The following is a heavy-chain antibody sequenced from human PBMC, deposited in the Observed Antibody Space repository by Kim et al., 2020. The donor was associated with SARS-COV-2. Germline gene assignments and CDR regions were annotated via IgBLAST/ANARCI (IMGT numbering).Heavy chain of an antibody. Sequence: SVKVSCKASGGTFSSYAISWVRQAPGQGLEWMGGIIPIFGTANYAQKFQGRVTITADESTSTAYMELSSLRSEDTAVYYCARATLPAPGYCSSTSCYNAFDPWGQGTLVTVSS. CDR3: ARATLPAPGYCSSTSCYNAFDP. V-gene: IGHV1-69*13. CDR2: IIPIFGTA. CDR1: GGTFSSYA. J-gene: IGHJ5*02. D-gene: IGHD2-2*02.